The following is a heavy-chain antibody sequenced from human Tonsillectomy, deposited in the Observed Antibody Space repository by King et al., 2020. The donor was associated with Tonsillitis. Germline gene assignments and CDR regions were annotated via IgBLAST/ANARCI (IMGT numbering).Heavy chain of an antibody. V-gene: IGHV3-30*18. CDR1: GFTFSSYG. J-gene: IGHJ4*02. CDR3: AKDQAVAGFDY. Sequence: VQLVESGGGVVQPGRSLRLSCAASGFTFSSYGMHWVRQAPGKGLEWVAVISYDGSNKYYADSVKGRFTISRDNSKNTLYLQMNSLRAEDTAVYYCAKDQAVAGFDYWGQGTLVTVSS. CDR2: ISYDGSNK. D-gene: IGHD6-19*01.